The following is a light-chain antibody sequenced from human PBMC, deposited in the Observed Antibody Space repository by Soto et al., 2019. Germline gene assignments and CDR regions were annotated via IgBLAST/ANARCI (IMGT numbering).Light chain of an antibody. CDR1: QGISSY. CDR3: QQLHT. Sequence: IQLTQSPSSLSASVGDRVTITCRASQGISSYLAWYQQKPGKAPKLLIYAASTLQSGVPSRFSGSGSGTEFTLTISSLQPEDLATYYCQQLHTFGQGTKLEIK. J-gene: IGKJ2*01. V-gene: IGKV1-9*01. CDR2: AAS.